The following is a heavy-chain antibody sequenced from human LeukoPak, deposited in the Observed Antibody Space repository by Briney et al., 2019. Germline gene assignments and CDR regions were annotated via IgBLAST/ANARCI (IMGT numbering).Heavy chain of an antibody. CDR2: ISSSGSPI. J-gene: IGHJ4*02. Sequence: GGSLRLSCEASGFSLSYSEMNWVRQAPGKGLEWISYISSSGSPIKYADSVKGRFTVSRDIAKNSLYLQMNSLRVEDTAVYYCARPAGSSWYFFGYWGQGALVTVSS. D-gene: IGHD6-13*01. V-gene: IGHV3-48*03. CDR1: GFSLSYSE. CDR3: ARPAGSSWYFFGY.